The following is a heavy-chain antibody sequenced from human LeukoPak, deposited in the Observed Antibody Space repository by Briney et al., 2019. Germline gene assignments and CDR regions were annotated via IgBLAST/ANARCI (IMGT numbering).Heavy chain of an antibody. J-gene: IGHJ3*01. CDR3: ATRTSGAFDF. V-gene: IGHV3-30-3*01. CDR2: ISDDGSNK. CDR1: GFTFSNYA. Sequence: PGGSLRLSCAASGFTFSNYAVHWVRQAPGKGLEWVALISDDGSNKHYTNPVKGRFTISRDNSKNTLYLQMNSLRAEDTAVYYCATRTSGAFDFWGQGTMVIVS.